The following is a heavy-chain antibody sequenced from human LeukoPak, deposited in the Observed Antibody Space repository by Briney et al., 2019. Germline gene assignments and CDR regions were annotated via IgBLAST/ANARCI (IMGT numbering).Heavy chain of an antibody. CDR2: ISGSGGRS. V-gene: IGHV3-23*01. D-gene: IGHD6-19*01. J-gene: IGHJ3*02. CDR1: GFTFSSCA. CDR3: AKGSGWAHDHAFDI. Sequence: GGSLRLSCAASGFTFSSCAMSWVRQAPGKGLEWVAGISGSGGRSYYADSVKGRFTISRDNAKSTLYLQTKSLRAEDTAVYYCAKGSGWAHDHAFDIWGQGTKVTVSS.